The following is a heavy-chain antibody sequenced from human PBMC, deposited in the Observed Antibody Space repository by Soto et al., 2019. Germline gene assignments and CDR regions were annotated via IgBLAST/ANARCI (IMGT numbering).Heavy chain of an antibody. V-gene: IGHV1-69*12. Sequence: QVQLVQSGAEVKKPGSSVKVSCKASGGTFSSYAISWVRQAPGQGLEWMGGIIPIFGTANYAQKFQGRVTITADESASTXYMELSSLRSEDTAVYYCASTTYYYDSSGYARFDYWGQGTLVTVSS. CDR3: ASTTYYYDSSGYARFDY. CDR1: GGTFSSYA. J-gene: IGHJ4*02. CDR2: IIPIFGTA. D-gene: IGHD3-22*01.